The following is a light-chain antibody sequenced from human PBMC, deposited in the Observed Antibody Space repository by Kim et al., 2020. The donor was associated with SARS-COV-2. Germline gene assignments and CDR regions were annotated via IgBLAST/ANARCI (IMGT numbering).Light chain of an antibody. J-gene: IGLJ3*02. CDR2: GKT. CDR3: NSRDSSGNHLV. Sequence: ALGRTVRITCQGYGARSYYASWYQQEPGQAPVLVIYGKTNRPSGIPDRFSGSSSGNTASLTITGAQAEDESDYYCNSRDSSGNHLVFGGGTKLTVL. CDR1: GARSYY. V-gene: IGLV3-19*01.